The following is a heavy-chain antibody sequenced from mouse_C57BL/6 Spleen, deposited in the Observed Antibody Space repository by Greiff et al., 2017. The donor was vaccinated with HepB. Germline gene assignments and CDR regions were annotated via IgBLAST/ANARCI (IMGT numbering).Heavy chain of an antibody. D-gene: IGHD2-2*01. CDR2: INPSNGGT. V-gene: IGHV1-53*01. CDR3: ASGVTSLFSY. CDR1: GYTFTSYW. Sequence: VQRVESGTDLVKPGASVKLSCKASGYTFTSYWMHWVKQRPGQGLEWIGNINPSNGGTNYNEKFKSKTTLTVDKSSSTAYMQLSSLTSEDSAVDYCASGVTSLFSYWGQVTLVTVAA. J-gene: IGHJ3*01.